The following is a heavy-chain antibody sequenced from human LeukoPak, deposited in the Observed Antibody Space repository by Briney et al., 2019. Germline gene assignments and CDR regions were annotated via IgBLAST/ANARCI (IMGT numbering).Heavy chain of an antibody. CDR2: ISYDGSNK. J-gene: IGHJ6*02. Sequence: GGSLRLSCAASGFTFSSYAVHWVRQAPGKGLEWVAVISYDGSNKYYADSVKGRFTISRDNSKNTLYLQMNSLRAEDTAVYYCAKDRIVGATDDYYYYGMDVWGQGTTVTVSS. V-gene: IGHV3-30*04. CDR3: AKDRIVGATDDYYYYGMDV. D-gene: IGHD1-26*01. CDR1: GFTFSSYA.